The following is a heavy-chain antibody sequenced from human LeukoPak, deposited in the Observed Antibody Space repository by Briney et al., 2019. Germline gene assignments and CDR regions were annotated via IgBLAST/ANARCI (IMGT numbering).Heavy chain of an antibody. J-gene: IGHJ4*02. CDR1: GFTFSAYW. V-gene: IGHV3-7*01. D-gene: IGHD1-26*01. Sequence: GGSLRLSCAASGFTFSAYWMAWVRQAPGEGLEWVANIKEDESAKHQADSVKGRFTISRDNAQNSVYLQMSSLRGEDTAVYYCARDVGGSLDYWGQGTLLTVSS. CDR3: ARDVGGSLDY. CDR2: IKEDESAK.